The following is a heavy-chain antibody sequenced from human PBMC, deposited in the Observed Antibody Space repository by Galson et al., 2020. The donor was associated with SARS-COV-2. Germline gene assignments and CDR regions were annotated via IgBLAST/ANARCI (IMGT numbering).Heavy chain of an antibody. Sequence: GGSLRLSCAASGFTFSSYGMHWVRQAPGKGLEWVAVIWYDGSNKYYADSVKGRFTISRDNSKNTLYLQMNSLRAEDTAVYYCARETSDYDFWSGSQPGRFDYWGQGTLVTVSS. CDR3: ARETSDYDFWSGSQPGRFDY. CDR2: IWYDGSNK. V-gene: IGHV3-33*01. CDR1: GFTFSSYG. D-gene: IGHD3-3*01. J-gene: IGHJ4*02.